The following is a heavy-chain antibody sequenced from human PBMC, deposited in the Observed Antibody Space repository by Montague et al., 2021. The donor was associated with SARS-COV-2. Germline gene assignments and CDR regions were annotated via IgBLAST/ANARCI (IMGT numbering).Heavy chain of an antibody. V-gene: IGHV4-4*02. D-gene: IGHD6-19*01. CDR3: ATGPPSGLSVAGFDY. CDR1: GGSISSSHW. Sequence: SETLSLTCGVFGGSISSSHWWNWVRQPPGKGLEWIGEIYHSGSTNYNPSLNNRIIISIDKTKNQFALQLSSVTAADTAVYYCATGPPSGLSVAGFDYWGQGTLVTVSS. CDR2: IYHSGST. J-gene: IGHJ4*02.